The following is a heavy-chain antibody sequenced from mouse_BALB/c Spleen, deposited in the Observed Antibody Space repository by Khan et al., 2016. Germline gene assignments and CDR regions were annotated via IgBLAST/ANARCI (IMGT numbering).Heavy chain of an antibody. V-gene: IGHV1-80*01. CDR1: GFAFSSYW. D-gene: IGHD2-14*01. CDR3: ARGTPFAN. CDR2: IYPGDGDT. Sequence: QVRLQQSGAELVRPGSSVKISCKASGFAFSSYWMNWVKQRPGQGLEWIGQIYPGDGDTKYNGKFKGKATLTAEKSSSQAYMQLSSLTSEDSVFYFCARGTPFANWGQGTLVTVSA. J-gene: IGHJ3*01.